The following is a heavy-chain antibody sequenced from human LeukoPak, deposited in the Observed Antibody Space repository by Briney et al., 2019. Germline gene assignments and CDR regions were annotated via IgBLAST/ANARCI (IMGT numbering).Heavy chain of an antibody. Sequence: SETLSLTCTVSGDSISTYYWSWIRQPPGKGLEWIGYIYYRVTSDYNPSLKSRVTMSADMSTRQISLKLSSVTAADTAVYYCARAVGGDGSGSLWGPGTLVTVSS. V-gene: IGHV4-59*01. CDR1: GDSISTYY. CDR3: ARAVGGDGSGSL. D-gene: IGHD3-10*01. CDR2: IYYRVTS. J-gene: IGHJ4*02.